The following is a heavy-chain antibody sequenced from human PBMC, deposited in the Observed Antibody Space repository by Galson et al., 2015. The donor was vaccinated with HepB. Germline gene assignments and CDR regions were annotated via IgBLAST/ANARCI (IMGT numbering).Heavy chain of an antibody. V-gene: IGHV3-33*01. J-gene: IGHJ4*02. CDR1: GFTFKSYG. D-gene: IGHD4-23*01. CDR3: ARDYGDNAPIDC. CDR2: IWSGGRNK. Sequence: SLRLSCAASGFTFKSYGMHWVRQAPGKGLEWVAVIWSGGRNKDYSDSVKGRFTISRDDSKNTLYLQMNSLRVEDTAVYYCARDYGDNAPIDCWGQGTLVTVSS.